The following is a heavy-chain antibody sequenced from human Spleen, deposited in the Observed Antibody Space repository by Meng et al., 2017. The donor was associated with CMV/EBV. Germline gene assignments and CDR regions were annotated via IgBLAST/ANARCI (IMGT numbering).Heavy chain of an antibody. CDR3: ARGVGYNFEGLDY. Sequence: SETLSLTCTVSGGSISSSTDYWAWIRQPPGKGLEWIGSVNYGGSPSSNPSLKSRVTISVDTSKNQFSLKLRSVTAAETAVYYCARGVGYNFEGLDYWGQGTLVTVSS. J-gene: IGHJ4*02. CDR1: GGSISSSTDY. V-gene: IGHV4-39*01. D-gene: IGHD5-24*01. CDR2: VNYGGSP.